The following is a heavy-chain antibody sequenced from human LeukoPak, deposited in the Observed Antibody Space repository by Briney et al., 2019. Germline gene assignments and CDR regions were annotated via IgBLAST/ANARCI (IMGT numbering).Heavy chain of an antibody. V-gene: IGHV4-59*01. CDR1: GGSISSYY. D-gene: IGHD6-13*01. CDR3: ARGGSSWSLYFDC. Sequence: PSETLSLTCTVSGGSISSYYWSWIRQPPGKGLEWIGYIYYSGSTNYNPSLKSRVTISVDTSKNQFSLKLSSVTAADTAVYYCARGGSSWSLYFDCWGQGTLVTVSS. J-gene: IGHJ4*02. CDR2: IYYSGST.